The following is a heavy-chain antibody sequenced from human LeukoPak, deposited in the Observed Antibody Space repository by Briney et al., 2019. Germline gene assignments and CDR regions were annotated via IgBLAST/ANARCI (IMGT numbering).Heavy chain of an antibody. CDR3: ARDKPWELPNFDY. CDR2: MNPNSGNT. CDR1: GYTFTSYD. D-gene: IGHD1-26*01. V-gene: IGHV1-8*01. Sequence: ASVKVSCKASGYTFTSYDIIWVRQATGQGLEWMGWMNPNSGNTGYAQKFQGRVTMTRNTSISTAYMGLSSLRSDDTAVYYCARDKPWELPNFDYWGQGTLVTVSS. J-gene: IGHJ4*02.